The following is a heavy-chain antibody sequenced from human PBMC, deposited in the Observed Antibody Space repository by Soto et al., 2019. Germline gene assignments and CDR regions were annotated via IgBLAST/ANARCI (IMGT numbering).Heavy chain of an antibody. J-gene: IGHJ5*02. CDR2: IYSSGFT. V-gene: IGHV4-59*11. CDR1: GGSINSHY. CDR3: ARGGAPXXWFGP. Sequence: SETLSLTCTVSGGSINSHYGSWIRQPPGKRLEWLGYIYSSGFTTYNPSLKGRLTISVDTSKNQFSLRLSSVTSADTAVYYCARGGAPXXWFGPWGQGTLVTVSS. D-gene: IGHD3-16*01.